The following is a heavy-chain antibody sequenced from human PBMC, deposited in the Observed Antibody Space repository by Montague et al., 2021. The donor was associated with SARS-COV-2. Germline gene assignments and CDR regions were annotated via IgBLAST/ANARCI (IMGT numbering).Heavy chain of an antibody. Sequence: TLSLTCTVSGGSISSGGYYWSWIRQHPGKGLEWIGYIYYSGSTYYNPSLKSRVTTSVDTSKNQFSLKLSSVTAADTAVYYCARAPATIFGVVKQIDYWGQGTLVTASS. J-gene: IGHJ4*02. V-gene: IGHV4-31*03. CDR3: ARAPATIFGVVKQIDY. CDR2: IYYSGST. D-gene: IGHD3-3*01. CDR1: GGSISSGGYY.